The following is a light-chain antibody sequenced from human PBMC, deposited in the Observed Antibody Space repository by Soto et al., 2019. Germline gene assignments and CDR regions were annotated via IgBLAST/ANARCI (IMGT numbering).Light chain of an antibody. J-gene: IGKJ5*01. CDR1: QGVTTN. CDR2: DVS. CDR3: QQYNNWPLS. Sequence: LTPPLGTLPVSTEEIATLSCRAGQGVTTNFAWYQQKSGQSPRLLIYDVSIRATGVPARFSGTGSETDFTLTISGLQSEDSAVYFCQQYNNWPLSFGQGTRLEIK. V-gene: IGKV3-15*01.